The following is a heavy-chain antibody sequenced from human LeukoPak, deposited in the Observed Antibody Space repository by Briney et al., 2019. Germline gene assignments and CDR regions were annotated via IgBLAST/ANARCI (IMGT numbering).Heavy chain of an antibody. Sequence: SETLSLTCTISGGSISSYYWSWIRQPPGKGLEWIGYIYYSGSTNYNPSLKSRVTISVDTSKNQFSLKLTSVTAADTAVYYCSRGEYIGYDNPPGYWGQGTLVTVSS. CDR2: IYYSGST. V-gene: IGHV4-59*01. D-gene: IGHD5-12*01. J-gene: IGHJ4*02. CDR1: GGSISSYY. CDR3: SRGEYIGYDNPPGY.